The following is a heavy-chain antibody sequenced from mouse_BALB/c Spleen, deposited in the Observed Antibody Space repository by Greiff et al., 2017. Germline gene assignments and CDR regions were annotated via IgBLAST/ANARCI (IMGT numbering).Heavy chain of an antibody. CDR1: GYSITSGYY. CDR3: ASRYDYDVEGAMDY. D-gene: IGHD2-4*01. Sequence: DVKLQESGPGLVKPSQSLSLTCSVTGYSITSGYYWNWIRQFPGNKLEWMGYISYDGSNNYNPSLKNRISITRDTSKNQFFLKLNSVTTEDTATYYCASRYDYDVEGAMDYWGQGTSVTVSS. CDR2: ISYDGSN. J-gene: IGHJ4*01. V-gene: IGHV3-6*02.